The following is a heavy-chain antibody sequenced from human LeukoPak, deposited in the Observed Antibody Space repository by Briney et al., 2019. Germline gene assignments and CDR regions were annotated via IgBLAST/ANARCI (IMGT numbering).Heavy chain of an antibody. CDR2: IKADGSIT. J-gene: IGHJ2*01. Sequence: GGSLRLSCAASGFTFSSYWMHWVRQAPGKGLVWVSRIKADGSITSYADSVKGRFTISRDNAKNTLYVQMNSLRVEDTAVYYCARVGLGEWYFDLWGRGTLVTVSS. D-gene: IGHD1-26*01. CDR3: ARVGLGEWYFDL. CDR1: GFTFSSYW. V-gene: IGHV3-74*01.